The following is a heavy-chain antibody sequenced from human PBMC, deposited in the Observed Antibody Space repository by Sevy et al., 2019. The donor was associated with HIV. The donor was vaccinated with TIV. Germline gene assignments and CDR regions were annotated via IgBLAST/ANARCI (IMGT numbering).Heavy chain of an antibody. D-gene: IGHD3-22*01. CDR2: IFGSGGGT. V-gene: IGHV3-23*01. CDR3: AGGRYDSSGSFDAFDI. J-gene: IGHJ3*02. Sequence: GGSLRLSCAASGFTFSSYAMNWVRQAPGKGLEWVSTIFGSGGGTYYADSVKGRFTISRDHSKNTLYLQMNSLRAEDTAVYYCAGGRYDSSGSFDAFDIWGQGTMVTVSS. CDR1: GFTFSSYA.